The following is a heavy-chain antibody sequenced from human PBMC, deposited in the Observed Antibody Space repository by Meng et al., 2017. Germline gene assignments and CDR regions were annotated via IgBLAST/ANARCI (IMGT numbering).Heavy chain of an antibody. D-gene: IGHD6-6*01. CDR2: INHSGST. CDR3: ARRRGGSSDWFDP. Sequence: QVQVQQWGAGLLKPSETLSLTWAVYGGSFSGYYWSWIRQPPGKGLEWIGEINHSGSTNYNPSLKSRVTISVDTSKNQFSLKLSSVTAADTAVYYCARRRGGSSDWFDPWGQGTLVTVSS. CDR1: GGSFSGYY. V-gene: IGHV4-34*01. J-gene: IGHJ5*02.